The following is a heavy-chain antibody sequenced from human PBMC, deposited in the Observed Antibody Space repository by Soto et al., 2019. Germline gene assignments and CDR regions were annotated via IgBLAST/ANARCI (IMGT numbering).Heavy chain of an antibody. Sequence: SETLSLTCAVYGGSFSGYYWSWIRQPPGKGLEWIGEINHSGSTNYNPSLKSRVTISVDTSKNQFSLKLSSVTAADTAVYYCARDLGDYSSSTWFQHWGQGTLVTVSS. CDR1: GGSFSGYY. CDR3: ARDLGDYSSSTWFQH. D-gene: IGHD6-6*01. J-gene: IGHJ1*01. V-gene: IGHV4-34*01. CDR2: INHSGST.